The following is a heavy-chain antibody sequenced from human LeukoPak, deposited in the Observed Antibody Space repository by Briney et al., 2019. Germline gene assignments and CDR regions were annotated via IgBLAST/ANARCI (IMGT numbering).Heavy chain of an antibody. V-gene: IGHV3-53*05. CDR3: AKDSYGSGSYYSAFDI. CDR2: IYSGGST. J-gene: IGHJ3*02. D-gene: IGHD3-10*01. Sequence: GGSLRLSCAASGFTVSSNYMSWVRQAPGKGLEWVSVIYSGGSTYYADSVKGRFTISRDNAKNSLYLQMNSLRAEDTALYYCAKDSYGSGSYYSAFDIWGQGTMVTVSS. CDR1: GFTVSSNY.